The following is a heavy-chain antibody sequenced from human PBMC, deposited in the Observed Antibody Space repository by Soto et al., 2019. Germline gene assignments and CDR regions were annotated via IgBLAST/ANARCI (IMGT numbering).Heavy chain of an antibody. CDR1: GFTFSSYS. CDR2: ISSSSFSI. V-gene: IGHV3-21*01. J-gene: IGHJ6*02. D-gene: IGHD6-6*01. Sequence: EVQLVESGGGLVKPGGSLRLSCAASGFTFSSYSMNWVRQAPGKGMEWVSSISSSSFSINYADSVKGRFSISRDNAQNSLDLQMNNLRAEDTAVYYCARNESSNIYGMDVWGQGTTVTVSS. CDR3: ARNESSNIYGMDV.